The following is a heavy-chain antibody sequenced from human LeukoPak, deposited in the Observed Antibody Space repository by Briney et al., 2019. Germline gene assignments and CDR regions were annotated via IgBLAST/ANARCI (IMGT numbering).Heavy chain of an antibody. Sequence: ASVKVSCKASGYTFTGYYMHWVRQAPGQGLEWMGWINPNSGGTNYAQKFQGRVTMTRDTSISTAYMELSRLRSDDTAVYYCARGFSDFWSGYELDYWGQGTLVTVSS. D-gene: IGHD3-3*01. CDR3: ARGFSDFWSGYELDY. CDR2: INPNSGGT. J-gene: IGHJ4*02. CDR1: GYTFTGYY. V-gene: IGHV1-2*02.